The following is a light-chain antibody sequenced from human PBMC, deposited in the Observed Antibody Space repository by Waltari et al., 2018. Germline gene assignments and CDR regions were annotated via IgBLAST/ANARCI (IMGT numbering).Light chain of an antibody. Sequence: DIQMPQSPSTLSASVGDRVTIPCRASESISNWLAWYQQKPGKAPKLLIYKASSLESGVPSRFSGSGSGTEFTLTITSLQPDDFATYYCQHFKAFPWTFGQGTKVEIK. CDR1: ESISNW. V-gene: IGKV1-5*03. CDR3: QHFKAFPWT. CDR2: KAS. J-gene: IGKJ1*01.